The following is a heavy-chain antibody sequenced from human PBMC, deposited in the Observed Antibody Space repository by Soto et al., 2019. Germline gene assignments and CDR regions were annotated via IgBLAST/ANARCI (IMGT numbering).Heavy chain of an antibody. CDR1: GDSISSTFW. V-gene: IGHV4-39*01. D-gene: IGHD6-19*01. J-gene: IGHJ5*01. Sequence: PSETLSLTCRVSGDSISSTFWWTWIRQPPGKGLEWIASIYYSGSTYYNPSLKSRVTISLDTSKKHFSLKLTSVTAADTAVYYCARHLYSSGWYSGGWFDSWGQGTLVTVSS. CDR3: ARHLYSSGWYSGGWFDS. CDR2: IYYSGST.